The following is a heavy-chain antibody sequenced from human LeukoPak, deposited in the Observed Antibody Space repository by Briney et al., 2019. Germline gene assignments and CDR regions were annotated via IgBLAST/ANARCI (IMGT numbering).Heavy chain of an antibody. CDR2: IYYSGST. CDR3: ARRRQITMIVVVIADAFDI. V-gene: IGHV4-59*12. CDR1: GGSISSYY. Sequence: MASETLSLTCTVSGGSISSYYWSWIRQPPEKGLEWIGYIYYSGSTNYNPSLKSRVTISVDTSKNQFSLKLSSVTAADTAVYYCARRRQITMIVVVIADAFDIWGQGTMVTVSS. D-gene: IGHD3-22*01. J-gene: IGHJ3*02.